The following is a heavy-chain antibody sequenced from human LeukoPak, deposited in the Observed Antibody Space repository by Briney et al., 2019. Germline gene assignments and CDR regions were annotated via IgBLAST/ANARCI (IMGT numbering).Heavy chain of an antibody. CDR1: GGSISSYY. V-gene: IGHV4-59*12. CDR3: ARPGRGGDWSDAFDI. J-gene: IGHJ3*02. CDR2: IYYSGST. Sequence: PSETLSLTCTVSGGSISSYYWSWIRQPPGKGLEWIGYIYYSGSTNYNPSLKSRVTISVDTSKNQFSLKLSSVTAADTAVYYCARPGRGGDWSDAFDIWGQGTMVTVSS. D-gene: IGHD2-21*02.